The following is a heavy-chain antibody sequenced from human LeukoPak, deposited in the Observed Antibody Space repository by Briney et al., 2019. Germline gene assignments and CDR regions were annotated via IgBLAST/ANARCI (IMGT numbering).Heavy chain of an antibody. CDR1: GYTFTSYD. J-gene: IGHJ1*01. Sequence: ASVKVSCKASGYTFTSYDISWVRQAPGQGLECMGWISAYNGNTNYAQKLQGRVTMTTDTSTSTAYMELRSLRSDDTAVYYCARDVPWGGVAEYFQHWGQGTLVTVSS. CDR3: ARDVPWGGVAEYFQH. V-gene: IGHV1-18*01. CDR2: ISAYNGNT. D-gene: IGHD3-16*01.